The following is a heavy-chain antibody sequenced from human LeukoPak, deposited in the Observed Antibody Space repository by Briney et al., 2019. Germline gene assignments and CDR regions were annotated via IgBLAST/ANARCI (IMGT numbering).Heavy chain of an antibody. CDR1: GGSISSYY. CDR3: ARDQKGNYYDSSGYYYQYYYYGMDV. D-gene: IGHD3-22*01. J-gene: IGHJ6*02. Sequence: SETLSLTCTVSGGSISSYYWSWIRQPAGKGLEWIGRIYTSGSTNYNPSLKSRVTMSVDTSKNQFSLKLSSVTAADTAVYYCARDQKGNYYDSSGYYYQYYYYGMDVWGQGTTVTVSS. V-gene: IGHV4-4*07. CDR2: IYTSGST.